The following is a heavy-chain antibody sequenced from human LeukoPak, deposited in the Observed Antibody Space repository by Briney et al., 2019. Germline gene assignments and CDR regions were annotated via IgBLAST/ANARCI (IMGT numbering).Heavy chain of an antibody. CDR3: ARSRYDYIWGIDY. CDR1: GFTFSNSA. D-gene: IGHD3-16*01. V-gene: IGHV3-23*01. J-gene: IGHJ4*02. Sequence: GGSLRLSCAASGFTFSNSAMNWVRQAPGKGLEWVSGITNNDGTTYYADSVKGRFTISRDNAKNTLYLQMNSLRDEDTAVFYCARSRYDYIWGIDYWGQGTLVTISS. CDR2: ITNNDGTT.